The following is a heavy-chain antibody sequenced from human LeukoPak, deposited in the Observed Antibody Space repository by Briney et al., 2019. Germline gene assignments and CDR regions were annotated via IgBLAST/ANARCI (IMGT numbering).Heavy chain of an antibody. D-gene: IGHD5-24*01. V-gene: IGHV3-48*03. CDR3: VRDRDGYNY. J-gene: IGHJ4*02. CDR1: GFTFSSYE. CDR2: ISSSGSTI. Sequence: PGGSLRLSCAASGFTFSSYEMNWVRQAPGKGLEWVSYISSSGSTIHYADSVKGRFTISRDNAKNSLYLQMNTLRAEDTAVYYCVRDRDGYNYWGQGTLVTVSS.